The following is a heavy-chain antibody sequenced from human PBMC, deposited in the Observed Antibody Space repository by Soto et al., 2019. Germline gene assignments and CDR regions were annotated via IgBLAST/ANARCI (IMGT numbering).Heavy chain of an antibody. Sequence: QVQLQESGPGLVEPSGTLSLTCTFSGASISSNDWWSWVRQSPGEGLQWIGEIFYNGGANYNPSLKRRVATAVEASKNHFFLKLTSITAADTAIDYCGRNGAWSIDYWGQGTLVTVSS. D-gene: IGHD1-26*01. V-gene: IGHV4-4*02. J-gene: IGHJ4*02. CDR2: IFYNGGA. CDR3: GRNGAWSIDY. CDR1: GASISSNDW.